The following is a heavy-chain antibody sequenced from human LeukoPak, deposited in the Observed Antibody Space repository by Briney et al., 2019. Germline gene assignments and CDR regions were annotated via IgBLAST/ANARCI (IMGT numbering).Heavy chain of an antibody. J-gene: IGHJ4*02. CDR2: IKQDGSEK. Sequence: GGSLRLSCAASGFIYSSYWMTWVRQAPGKGLEWVANIKQDGSEKYDVDSVKGRFTISRDNAQNSLYLQMNSLRAEDTAVYYCARVYRSSSGYYFDYWGQGTLVTVSS. V-gene: IGHV3-7*01. CDR1: GFIYSSYW. D-gene: IGHD6-6*01. CDR3: ARVYRSSSGYYFDY.